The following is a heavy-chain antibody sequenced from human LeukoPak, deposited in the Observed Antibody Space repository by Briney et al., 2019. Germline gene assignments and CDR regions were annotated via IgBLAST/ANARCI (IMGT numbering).Heavy chain of an antibody. CDR1: VFTVSSNY. CDR2: IYSGGST. CDR3: AGGARRQQPFDY. D-gene: IGHD6-13*01. Sequence: GGSLRLSCAASVFTVSSNYMSWVRQAPGEGLEWVSVIYSGGSTYYADSVKGRFTISRDNSKNTLYLQMNSLRAEDTAVYYCAGGARRQQPFDYWGQGTLVTVSS. J-gene: IGHJ4*02. V-gene: IGHV3-66*01.